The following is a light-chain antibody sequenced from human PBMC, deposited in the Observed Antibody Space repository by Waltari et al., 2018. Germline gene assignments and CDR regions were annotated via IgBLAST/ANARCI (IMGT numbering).Light chain of an antibody. V-gene: IGKV1-12*01. CDR3: QQANSFPWT. Sequence: IQMTQSPSSVSASVEDRVTITCRASQGISSWLAWYQQKPGKAPRLLIYAASALQSGVPSRFSGSGSELHFTLTINNLQPEDFATYYCQQANSFPWTFGQGTKVEIK. CDR2: AAS. CDR1: QGISSW. J-gene: IGKJ1*01.